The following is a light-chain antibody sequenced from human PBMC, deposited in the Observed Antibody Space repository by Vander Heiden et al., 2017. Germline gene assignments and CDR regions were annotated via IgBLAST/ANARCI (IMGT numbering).Light chain of an antibody. CDR1: SSNIGSSS. CDR2: LDE. CDR3: ATWDGSLDGPV. V-gene: IGLV1-44*01. J-gene: IGLJ3*02. Sequence: QSVLTPPPSASGTPGQRVTLSCSGTSSNIGSSSVNWYQQLPGTAPKLLIYLDEQRPSGVPERFSGFKSGTAASLAISGLQSEDEADYYCATWDGSLDGPVFGGGTKLTVL.